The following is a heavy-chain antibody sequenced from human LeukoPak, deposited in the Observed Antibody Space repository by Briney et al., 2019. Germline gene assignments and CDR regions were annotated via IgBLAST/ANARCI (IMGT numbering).Heavy chain of an antibody. Sequence: GGSLRLSCVASGFSLSGYWMYWVRQAPGKGLMYISRNNGDGSTTNYADVVKGRFAMSRDNVKNTLYLQMNSLRVEDTAVYYCARDPRNVGLAPWGQGTLVTVSS. V-gene: IGHV3-74*01. CDR1: GFSLSGYW. J-gene: IGHJ5*02. CDR2: NNGDGSTT. CDR3: ARDPRNVGLAP. D-gene: IGHD2-15*01.